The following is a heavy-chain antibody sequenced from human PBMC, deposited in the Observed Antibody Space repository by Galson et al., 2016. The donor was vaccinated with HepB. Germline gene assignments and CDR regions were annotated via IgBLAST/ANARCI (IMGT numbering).Heavy chain of an antibody. Sequence: SLRLSCAASGFTFSSYAMGWVRQAPGKGLYWVSAISGSGGSTYYADSVKGHFTIPSDNSKKTLYLQMNSLRAEDTAVYYCAKGLAPNWDDAFHSWGQGTMVTVSS. D-gene: IGHD1-1*01. V-gene: IGHV3-23*01. CDR1: GFTFSSYA. J-gene: IGHJ3*02. CDR3: AKGLAPNWDDAFHS. CDR2: ISGSGGST.